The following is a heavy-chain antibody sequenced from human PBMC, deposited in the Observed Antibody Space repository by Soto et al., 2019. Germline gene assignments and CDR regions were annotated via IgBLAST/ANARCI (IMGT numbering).Heavy chain of an antibody. V-gene: IGHV3-7*01. J-gene: IGHJ4*02. D-gene: IGHD3-22*01. CDR2: IKQDGSEK. Sequence: PGGSLRLSCAASGFTFSSYWMSWVRQAPGKGLEWVANIKQDGSEKYYVDSVKGRFTISRDNAKNSPNLQMNSLRAEDTAVYYGERVTDYYDSSCYFDYWGQGTLVTVSS. CDR1: GFTFSSYW. CDR3: ERVTDYYDSSCYFDY.